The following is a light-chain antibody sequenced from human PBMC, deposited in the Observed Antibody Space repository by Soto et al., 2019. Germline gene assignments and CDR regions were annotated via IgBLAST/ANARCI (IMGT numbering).Light chain of an antibody. Sequence: QSALTQPTSASGSPGQSVTISCTGTSSDVGGYNYVSWYQQHPGKAPKLLIYDVTHRPSGVPDRFSGSKSGNTASLTVSGLQAEDEADYYCSSYAGTKNVVFGGGTKLTVL. CDR1: SSDVGGYNY. CDR3: SSYAGTKNVV. J-gene: IGLJ2*01. CDR2: DVT. V-gene: IGLV2-8*01.